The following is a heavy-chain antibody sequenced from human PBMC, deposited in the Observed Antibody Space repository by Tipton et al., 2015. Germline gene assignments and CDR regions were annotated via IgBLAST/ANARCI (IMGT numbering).Heavy chain of an antibody. CDR1: GDSISPYY. CDR2: IYYSGST. Sequence: TLSLTCTVSGDSISPYYWSWIRQPPGKGLEWIGYIYYSGSTHYNPSLKSRVTISVDTSENQFSLRLISVTAADTAVYYCARGAALADFWGQGTLVTVSS. CDR3: ARGAALADF. V-gene: IGHV4-59*01. J-gene: IGHJ4*02.